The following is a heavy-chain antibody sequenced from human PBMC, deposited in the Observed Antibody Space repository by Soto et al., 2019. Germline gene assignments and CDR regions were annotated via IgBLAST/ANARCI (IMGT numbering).Heavy chain of an antibody. J-gene: IGHJ3*01. D-gene: IGHD6-19*01. CDR1: GFIVRDNF. CDR2: LYRGGVA. Sequence: VGSLRLSCAASGFIVRDNFMIWVRQAPGKGLEWVSALYRGGVAYYADAVKGRFIISRDNPENTLYLQMTSLRADDSAIYYCARALVEVAAHPRLDAFDLWGQGTVVTVSS. V-gene: IGHV3-53*01. CDR3: ARALVEVAAHPRLDAFDL.